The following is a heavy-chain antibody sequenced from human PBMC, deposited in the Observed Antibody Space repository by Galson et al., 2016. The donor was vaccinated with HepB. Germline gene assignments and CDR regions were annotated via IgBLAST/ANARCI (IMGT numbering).Heavy chain of an antibody. J-gene: IGHJ1*01. CDR3: AREGRSLIKSGTLHF. Sequence: SVKVSCKASGYNFTDFGISWVRLAPGQGLEWLGWISSDTGATNYAQRFQGRIMMTIDTSKSTAYMELRSLRADDTALYYCAREGRSLIKSGTLHFWGQGTLLGVSS. D-gene: IGHD1-26*01. CDR1: GYNFTDFG. CDR2: ISSDTGAT. V-gene: IGHV1-18*01.